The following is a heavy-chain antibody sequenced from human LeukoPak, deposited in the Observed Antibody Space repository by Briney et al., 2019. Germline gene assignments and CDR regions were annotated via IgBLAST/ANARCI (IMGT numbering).Heavy chain of an antibody. CDR3: AKSSHYYDSSGYS. J-gene: IGHJ5*02. Sequence: GGSLRLSCAASGFTHSSYAMSWVRQAPGKGLEWVSAISGSGGSTYYADSVKGRFTISRDNSKNTLYLQMNSLRAEDTAVYYCAKSSHYYDSSGYSWGQGTLVTVSS. CDR1: GFTHSSYA. CDR2: ISGSGGST. V-gene: IGHV3-23*01. D-gene: IGHD3-22*01.